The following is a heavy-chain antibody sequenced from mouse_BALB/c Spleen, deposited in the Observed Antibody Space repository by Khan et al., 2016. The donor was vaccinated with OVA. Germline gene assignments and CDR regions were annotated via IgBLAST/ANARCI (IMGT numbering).Heavy chain of an antibody. D-gene: IGHD2-1*01. J-gene: IGHJ3*01. CDR1: GFTIKDTY. CDR3: ATLCGNPFVF. Sequence: VRLQQSGAELVKPGASVKLSCSASGFTIKDTYIHWMKQRPEQGLEWIGRIDPPNDDSKYGPKFQAKATLTADTSSNTAYLQLSSLTSEDTAVYYCATLCGNPFVFWGQVTLVSVSA. V-gene: IGHV14-3*02. CDR2: IDPPNDDS.